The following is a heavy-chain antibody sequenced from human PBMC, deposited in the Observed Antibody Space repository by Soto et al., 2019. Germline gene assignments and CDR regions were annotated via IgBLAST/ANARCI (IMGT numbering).Heavy chain of an antibody. D-gene: IGHD2-2*01. CDR2: ISGSGGNT. V-gene: IGHV3-23*01. Sequence: EVQLLESGGGLVQPGGSLRLSCAASGFTFSSYAMTWVRQAPGKGLEWVSGISGSGGNTYSADSVKGRITISRENSKKALYLKKNSLIAENTAIYCYAKAYCGIISCSRGYFHDLGQGALVTVSS. CDR3: AKAYCGIISCSRGYFHD. J-gene: IGHJ4*02. CDR1: GFTFSSYA.